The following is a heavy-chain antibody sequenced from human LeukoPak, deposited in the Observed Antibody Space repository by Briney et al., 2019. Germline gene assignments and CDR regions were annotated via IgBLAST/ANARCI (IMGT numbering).Heavy chain of an antibody. J-gene: IGHJ3*02. V-gene: IGHV3-21*01. CDR1: GFTFSSYS. Sequence: GGSLSLSCPASGFTFSSYSINWVRQAQGKGLKWVSSISGTSTYIYYADSVKGRFTISRDNAKNSLYLQMNSLRGEDTAVYYCARGDGATPPDVFDIWGQGTVVTVSS. CDR3: ARGDGATPPDVFDI. D-gene: IGHD3-10*01. CDR2: ISGTSTYI.